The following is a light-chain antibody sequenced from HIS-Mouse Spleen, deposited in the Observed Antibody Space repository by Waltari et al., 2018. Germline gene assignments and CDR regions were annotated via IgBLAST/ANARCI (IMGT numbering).Light chain of an antibody. CDR3: CSYAGSYTWV. J-gene: IGLJ3*02. CDR2: DVS. CDR1: SSDVGGYNY. V-gene: IGLV2-11*01. Sequence: QSALTQPRSVSGSPGQSVTIPCTGTSSDVGGYNYVSWYQQHQGKAPKLMMYDVSTRASVVPDGFSGSRSGSTASLTISVLQAEEEADYYCCSYAGSYTWVFGGGTKLTVL.